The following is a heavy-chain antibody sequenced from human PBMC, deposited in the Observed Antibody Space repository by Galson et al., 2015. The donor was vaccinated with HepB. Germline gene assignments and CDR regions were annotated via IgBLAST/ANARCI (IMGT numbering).Heavy chain of an antibody. Sequence: SVKVSCKASGYTFISYGISWVRQAPGQGLEWMGWISGYNTNTKYAQKFQDRVTMTTDTSTSTAYMELRSLRSDDTAVYYCARPVVDTTSDWFDPWGQGTLVTVSS. V-gene: IGHV1-18*01. CDR1: GYTFISYG. CDR3: ARPVVDTTSDWFDP. D-gene: IGHD2-2*01. J-gene: IGHJ5*02. CDR2: ISGYNTNT.